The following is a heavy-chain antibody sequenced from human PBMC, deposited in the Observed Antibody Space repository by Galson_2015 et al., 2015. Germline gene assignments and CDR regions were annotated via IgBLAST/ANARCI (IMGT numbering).Heavy chain of an antibody. J-gene: IGHJ4*02. CDR2: IRSKAYGGTT. D-gene: IGHD4-17*01. CDR1: GFTFGDYA. V-gene: IGHV3-49*04. Sequence: SLRLSCAASGFTFGDYAMSWVRQAPGKGLGWVGFIRSKAYGGTTEYAASVKGRFAISRDDSKSIAYLQMNSLETEDTAVYYCTSDYGDYDRYFDYWGQGTLVTVSS. CDR3: TSDYGDYDRYFDY.